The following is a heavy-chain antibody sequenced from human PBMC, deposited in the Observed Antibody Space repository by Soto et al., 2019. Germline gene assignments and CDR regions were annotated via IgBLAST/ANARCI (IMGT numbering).Heavy chain of an antibody. CDR1: GFTFSSYA. CDR2: ISGSGGST. CDR3: AKLNYDILTGYTDV. Sequence: PGGSLRLSCAASGFTFSSYAMSWVRQAPGKGLEWVSGISGSGGSTYYADSVKGRFTISRDNSKNTLYLQMNSLRAEDTAVYYCAKLNYDILTGYTDVWRQGTTVTVSS. J-gene: IGHJ6*02. D-gene: IGHD3-9*01. V-gene: IGHV3-23*01.